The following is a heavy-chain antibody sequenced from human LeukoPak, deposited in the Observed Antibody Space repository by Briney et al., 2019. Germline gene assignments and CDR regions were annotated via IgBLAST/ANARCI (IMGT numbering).Heavy chain of an antibody. V-gene: IGHV1-2*02. D-gene: IGHD6-19*01. CDR1: GYTFTGYY. CDR2: INPNSGGT. Sequence: APVKVSCKASGYTFTGYYMHWVRQAPGQGLEWMGWINPNSGGTNYAQKFQGRVTMTRDTSISTAYMELSRLRSDDTAVYYCARDSSGFWHGFDYWGQGTLVTVSS. J-gene: IGHJ4*02. CDR3: ARDSSGFWHGFDY.